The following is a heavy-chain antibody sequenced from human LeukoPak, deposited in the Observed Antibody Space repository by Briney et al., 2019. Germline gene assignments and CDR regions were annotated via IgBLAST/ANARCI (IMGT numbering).Heavy chain of an antibody. CDR2: IYYSGST. Sequence: KPSETLSLTCTVSGGSISSSSYYWGWIRQPPGKGLEGIGSIYYSGSTYYNPSLKSRVTISVDTSKNQFSLRLTSVTAADTAVYYCARRPRIAVAGPPFDYWGQGTLATVSS. D-gene: IGHD6-19*01. V-gene: IGHV4-39*01. CDR3: ARRPRIAVAGPPFDY. CDR1: GGSISSSSYY. J-gene: IGHJ4*02.